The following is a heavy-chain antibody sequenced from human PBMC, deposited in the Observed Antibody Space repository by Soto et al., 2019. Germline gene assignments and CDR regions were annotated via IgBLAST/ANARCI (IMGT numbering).Heavy chain of an antibody. D-gene: IGHD3-22*01. CDR1: GFTFSSYG. Sequence: QVQLVESGGGVVQPGRSLRLSCAASGFTFSSYGMHWVRQAPGKGLEWVAVIWYDGSNKYYADSVKGRFTISRDNSKNTLYLQMNSLRAEDTAVYYCARDWTSYYDSRGTDAFDIWGQGTMVTVSS. J-gene: IGHJ3*02. CDR3: ARDWTSYYDSRGTDAFDI. V-gene: IGHV3-33*01. CDR2: IWYDGSNK.